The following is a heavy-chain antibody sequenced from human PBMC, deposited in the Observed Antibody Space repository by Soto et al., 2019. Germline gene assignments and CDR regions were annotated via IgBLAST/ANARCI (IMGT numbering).Heavy chain of an antibody. CDR3: ARDRSNSDY. CDR2: ISIYNGHT. Sequence: GASVKVSCKASGYTFNNYGISWVRQAPGQGLEWMGWISIYNGHTNYAQNNQGRVTMTTDTSTSTDNMELRSLRSADTAVDYCARDRSNSDYWGQGTLVTVSS. J-gene: IGHJ4*02. D-gene: IGHD2-2*01. V-gene: IGHV1-18*01. CDR1: GYTFNNYG.